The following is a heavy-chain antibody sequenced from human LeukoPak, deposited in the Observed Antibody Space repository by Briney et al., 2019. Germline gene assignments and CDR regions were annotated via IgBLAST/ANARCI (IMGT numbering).Heavy chain of an antibody. Sequence: SETLSLTCTVSGGSISSSSYYWGWLRQPPGRGVEWIGSIYYSGSTYYKASVKSRVTISVDTSKNHFSLKLSSVTAADTAVYYCAILRYYYYSSGYRYFQHWGQGTLVTVSS. J-gene: IGHJ1*01. D-gene: IGHD3-22*01. CDR2: IYYSGST. V-gene: IGHV4-39*02. CDR1: GGSISSSSYY. CDR3: AILRYYYYSSGYRYFQH.